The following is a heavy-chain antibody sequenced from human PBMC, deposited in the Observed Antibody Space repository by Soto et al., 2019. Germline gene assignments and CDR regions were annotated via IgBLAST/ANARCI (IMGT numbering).Heavy chain of an antibody. CDR2: VFHSGSA. V-gene: IGHV4-4*02. CDR3: ARKAWTRLDY. D-gene: IGHD1-1*01. J-gene: IGHJ4*02. CDR1: GGSLTTPVW. Sequence: QLQLHESGPGLVKPSGTLSLTCGLSGGSLTTPVWWTWVRLRPGKWLEWIGEVFHSGSANYNPSLQSRVTISVDKSTNQFSLRLSSVTAADTAVYYCARKAWTRLDYWGQGALVTVSS.